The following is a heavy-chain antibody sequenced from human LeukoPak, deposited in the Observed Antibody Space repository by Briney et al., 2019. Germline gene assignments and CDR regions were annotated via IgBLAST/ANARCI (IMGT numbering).Heavy chain of an antibody. CDR3: ARDLAYYDILTGYGA. Sequence: PGGSLRLSCAASGFVFSTYGMHWVRQAPGKGLEWVAIIWIDGRNKNYADSVKGRFTISRDNSKNLLYLQMNSLRAEDTAVYYCARDLAYYDILTGYGAWGQGTLVTVSS. CDR2: IWIDGRNK. V-gene: IGHV3-33*01. J-gene: IGHJ5*02. CDR1: GFVFSTYG. D-gene: IGHD3-9*01.